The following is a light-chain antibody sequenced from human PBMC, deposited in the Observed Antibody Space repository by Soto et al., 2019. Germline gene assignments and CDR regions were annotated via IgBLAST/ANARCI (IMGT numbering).Light chain of an antibody. J-gene: IGKJ1*01. Sequence: EIVMQQSPATLSVSPGERATLSCRASQSVSSKVAWYQQKPGQAPRLLIYDASTRATGIPARFSGRGSGTEFTLTISSMQSEDFAVDSCHQYHNWTFGQGTKVDIK. CDR3: HQYHNWT. CDR2: DAS. V-gene: IGKV3-15*01. CDR1: QSVSSK.